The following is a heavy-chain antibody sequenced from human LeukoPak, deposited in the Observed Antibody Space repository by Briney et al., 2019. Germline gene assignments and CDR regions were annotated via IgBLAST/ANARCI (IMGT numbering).Heavy chain of an antibody. Sequence: ASVKVSCKAARYTFTSYYMHWVRQAPGQGLEWMGIINPSGGSTSYAQKFQGRVTMTRDTSTSTVYMELSSLRSEDTAVYYCARDMAVAGARFDYWGQGTLVTVSS. J-gene: IGHJ4*02. CDR2: INPSGGST. D-gene: IGHD6-19*01. V-gene: IGHV1-46*01. CDR1: RYTFTSYY. CDR3: ARDMAVAGARFDY.